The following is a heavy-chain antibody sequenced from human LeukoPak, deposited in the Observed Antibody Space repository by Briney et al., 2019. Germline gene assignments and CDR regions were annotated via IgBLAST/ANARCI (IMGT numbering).Heavy chain of an antibody. CDR3: AHSLYSGAYYAFDI. CDR2: IYWNGDK. Sequence: SGPTLLKPTQTLTLTCTFSGFPLNSDGVGVGWIRQPPGKALEWLALIYWNGDKRYSPSLKSRLTITKDTSKNQVVLTMTNMDPVDTATYYCAHSLYSGAYYAFDIWGQGTMVTVSS. V-gene: IGHV2-5*01. J-gene: IGHJ3*02. CDR1: GFPLNSDGVG. D-gene: IGHD1-26*01.